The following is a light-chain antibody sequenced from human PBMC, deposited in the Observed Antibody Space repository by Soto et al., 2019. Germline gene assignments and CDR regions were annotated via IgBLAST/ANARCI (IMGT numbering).Light chain of an antibody. Sequence: EIVLTQSPGTLSLSPGERGTLSCRASQSVSSSYLAWYQQKPGQAPRLVMYGTSTRATGTPDRFSGSGSGTDFTLTISSLEPEDVAVYYCQQYGSSPRTFGQGTKVDIK. V-gene: IGKV3-20*01. CDR1: QSVSSSY. J-gene: IGKJ1*01. CDR3: QQYGSSPRT. CDR2: GTS.